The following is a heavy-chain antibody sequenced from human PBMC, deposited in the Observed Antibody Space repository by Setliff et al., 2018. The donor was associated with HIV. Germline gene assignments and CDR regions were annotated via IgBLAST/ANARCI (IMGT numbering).Heavy chain of an antibody. D-gene: IGHD2-15*01. Sequence: SVKVSCKASGGNFSSYAISWVRQAPGQGLAWMGGIIPIFGTANYAQKFQDRVTITTDESTSTAYMEMSSLRSEDTAVYYCARSPFPRYCSGGSCYKGAFDIWGQGTMVTVAS. CDR2: IIPIFGTA. J-gene: IGHJ3*02. CDR1: GGNFSSYA. CDR3: ARSPFPRYCSGGSCYKGAFDI. V-gene: IGHV1-69*05.